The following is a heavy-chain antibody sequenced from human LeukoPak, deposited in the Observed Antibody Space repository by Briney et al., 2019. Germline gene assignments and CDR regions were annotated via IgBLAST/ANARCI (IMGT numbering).Heavy chain of an antibody. D-gene: IGHD3-22*01. J-gene: IGHJ6*02. CDR3: ARDYDSSGYYLYYYCGLDV. V-gene: IGHV1-2*02. CDR1: GYTFTGYY. Sequence: ASVKVSCTASGYTFTGYYMHWVRQAPGQGLEWMGWINPNSGGTNYAQKFQGRVTMTRDTSISTAYMELSRLRSDDTAVYYCARDYDSSGYYLYYYCGLDVWGQGTTVTVSS. CDR2: INPNSGGT.